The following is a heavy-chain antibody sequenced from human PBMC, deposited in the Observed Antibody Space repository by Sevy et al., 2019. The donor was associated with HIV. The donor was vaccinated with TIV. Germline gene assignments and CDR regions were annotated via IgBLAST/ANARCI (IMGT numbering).Heavy chain of an antibody. V-gene: IGHV1-2*02. CDR3: ARTLADFGSGQRSYFDY. CDR1: GYTFTGQY. Sequence: ASVKVSCKASGYTFTGQYFHWVRQAPGQGLEWMGYIKPNRGDTIYAQKFQGRVTMTRDTSISTVYMELNRLRSDDAAVYYCARTLADFGSGQRSYFDYWGQGTLVTVSS. D-gene: IGHD3-3*01. CDR2: IKPNRGDT. J-gene: IGHJ4*02.